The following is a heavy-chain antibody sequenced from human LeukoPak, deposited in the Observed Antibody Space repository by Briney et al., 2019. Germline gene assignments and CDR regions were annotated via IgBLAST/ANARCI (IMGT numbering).Heavy chain of an antibody. D-gene: IGHD5-24*01. V-gene: IGHV3-20*04. J-gene: IGHJ6*03. Sequence: GGSLRLSCAASGFTFDDYGMSWVRQAPGKGLEWVSGINWNGGSTGYADSVKGRFTISRDNAKNSLYLQMNSLRAEDTAVYYCARVGGYNSLYYYYMDVWGKGTTVTVSS. CDR3: ARVGGYNSLYYYYMDV. CDR2: INWNGGST. CDR1: GFTFDDYG.